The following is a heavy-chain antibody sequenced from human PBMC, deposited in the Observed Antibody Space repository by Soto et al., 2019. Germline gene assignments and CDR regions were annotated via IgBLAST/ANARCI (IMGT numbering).Heavy chain of an antibody. CDR3: ASDEFDDSSGHYLDAFDI. Sequence: EVQLVESGGGLVQPGGSLRLSCAASGFTFSRYSMNWVRQAPGKGLEWVSYISSSSSPIYYADSVKGRFTISRDNAKNSLYLQMNSLIAEDTAVYYCASDEFDDSSGHYLDAFDIWGQGTMVTVSS. CDR2: ISSSSSPI. D-gene: IGHD3-22*01. V-gene: IGHV3-48*01. J-gene: IGHJ3*02. CDR1: GFTFSRYS.